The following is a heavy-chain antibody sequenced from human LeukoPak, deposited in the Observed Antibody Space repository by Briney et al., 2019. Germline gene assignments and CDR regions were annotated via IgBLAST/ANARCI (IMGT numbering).Heavy chain of an antibody. CDR1: GGSISSYY. CDR3: ARDGYYGSGSHTAYFDY. Sequence: SETLSLTCTVSGGSISSYYWSWIRQPPGKGLEWIGYIYYSGSTNFNPSLGSRVTISVDTSKNQFSLKLSSVTAADTAVYFCARDGYYGSGSHTAYFDYWGQGTLVTVSS. J-gene: IGHJ4*02. D-gene: IGHD3-10*01. V-gene: IGHV4-59*12. CDR2: IYYSGST.